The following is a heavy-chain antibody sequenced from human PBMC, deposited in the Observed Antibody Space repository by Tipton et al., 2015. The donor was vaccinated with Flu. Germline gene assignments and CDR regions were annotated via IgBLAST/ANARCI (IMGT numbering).Heavy chain of an antibody. V-gene: IGHV1-2*06. D-gene: IGHD6-19*01. CDR3: ARGQRVEWVVHGSRDFFDY. CDR1: GYTFTGYY. CDR2: INPNSGGT. Sequence: QLVQSGAEVKKPGASVKVSCKASGYTFTGYYMHWVRQAPGQGLEWMGRINPNSGGTNYAQKFQGRVTMTRDTSISTAYMELSRRRSDDTAVYCCARGQRVEWVVHGSRDFFDYWGQGTLVTVSS. J-gene: IGHJ4*02.